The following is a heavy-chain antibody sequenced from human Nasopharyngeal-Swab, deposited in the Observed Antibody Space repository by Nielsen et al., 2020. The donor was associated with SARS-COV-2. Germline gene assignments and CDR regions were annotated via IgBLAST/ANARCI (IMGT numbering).Heavy chain of an antibody. CDR1: CGSFSGYY. J-gene: IGHJ4*02. D-gene: IGHD2-21*01. V-gene: IGHV4-34*01. CDR3: ARSLAYCGGDCYSSNGVFDY. CDR2: INHSGST. Sequence: SETLSLTCAVYCGSFSGYYWSWIRQPPGKGLEWIGEINHSGSTNYNPSLKSRVTISVDTSKNQFSLKLSSVTAADTAVYYCARSLAYCGGDCYSSNGVFDYWGQGTLVTVSS.